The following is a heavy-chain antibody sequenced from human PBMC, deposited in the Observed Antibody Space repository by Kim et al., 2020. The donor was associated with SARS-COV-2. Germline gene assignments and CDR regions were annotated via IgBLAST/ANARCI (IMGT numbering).Heavy chain of an antibody. CDR3: ARASHDYGDYHEGDY. D-gene: IGHD4-17*01. CDR1: GYTFTSYG. CDR2: ISAYNGNT. Sequence: ASVKVSCKASGYTFTSYGISWVRQAPGQGLEWMGWISAYNGNTNYAQKLQGRVTMTTDTSTSTAYMELRSLRSDDTAVYYCARASHDYGDYHEGDYWGQGTLVTVSS. V-gene: IGHV1-18*01. J-gene: IGHJ4*02.